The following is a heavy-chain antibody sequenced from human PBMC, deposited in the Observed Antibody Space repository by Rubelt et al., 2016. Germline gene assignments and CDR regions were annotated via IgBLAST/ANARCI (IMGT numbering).Heavy chain of an antibody. Sequence: QVQLVQSGAEVKKPGASVKVSCKASGYTFTSYAMHWVRQAPGQRLEWMGWINAGNGNTKYSQKFHGRVTITRGTAGSTAYMELSSLRSEDTAVYYCARDIYSGSYYGYWGQGTLVTVSS. J-gene: IGHJ4*02. CDR2: INAGNGNT. CDR3: ARDIYSGSYYGY. CDR1: GYTFTSYA. V-gene: IGHV1-3*01. D-gene: IGHD1-26*01.